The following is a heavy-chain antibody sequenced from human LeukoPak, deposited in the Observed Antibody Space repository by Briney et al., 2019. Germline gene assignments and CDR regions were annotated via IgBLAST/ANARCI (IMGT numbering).Heavy chain of an antibody. V-gene: IGHV3-23*01. CDR2: MSGSGGTT. Sequence: GGSLRLSCAASGFTFSSYAMSWVRQAPGKGLEWVSAMSGSGGTTYYADSVKGRFAISRDNSRNTLYLQMSSLRTEDTALYYCAKVQQLAAIYYFDYWGQGSLVTVSS. CDR3: AKVQQLAAIYYFDY. J-gene: IGHJ4*02. D-gene: IGHD2-2*02. CDR1: GFTFSSYA.